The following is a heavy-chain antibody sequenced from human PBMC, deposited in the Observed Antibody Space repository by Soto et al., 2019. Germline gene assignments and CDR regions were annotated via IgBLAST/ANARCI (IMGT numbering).Heavy chain of an antibody. CDR1: GYAFTSYG. J-gene: IGHJ5*02. Sequence: ASVKVSCKASGYAFTSYGISWVRQAPGQGLEWMGWISAYNGNTNYVQKLQGRVTMTTDTSTSTAYMELRSLRSDDTAVYYCARDHVWIAAAGSRFDPWGQGTLVTVSS. D-gene: IGHD6-13*01. CDR2: ISAYNGNT. CDR3: ARDHVWIAAAGSRFDP. V-gene: IGHV1-18*01.